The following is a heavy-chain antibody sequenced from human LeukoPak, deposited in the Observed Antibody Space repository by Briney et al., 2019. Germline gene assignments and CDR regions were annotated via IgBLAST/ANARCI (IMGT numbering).Heavy chain of an antibody. CDR3: AKWWIPDWYFDL. CDR2: TTGSGGST. D-gene: IGHD2-15*01. V-gene: IGHV3-23*01. J-gene: IGHJ2*01. CDR1: GFTFSTFA. Sequence: GESLRLSCAASGFTFSTFAMSWVRQAPGKGMEWVSATTGSGGSTYYADSVKGRFTISRDNSKNTLYLQMNSLRAEDTAVYYCAKWWIPDWYFDLWGRGTLVTVSS.